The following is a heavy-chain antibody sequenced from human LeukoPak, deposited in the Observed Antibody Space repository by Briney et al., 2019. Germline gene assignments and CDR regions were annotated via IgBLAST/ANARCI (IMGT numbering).Heavy chain of an antibody. V-gene: IGHV1-18*01. J-gene: IGHJ4*02. CDR2: ISAYNGNT. D-gene: IGHD6-13*01. CDR3: ARRGLGAAAGTGVFDY. CDR1: GYTFTSYG. Sequence: GASVKVSCKASGYTFTSYGISWVRQAPGQGLEWMGWISAYNGNTNYAQKLQGRVTMTTDTSTSTAYMELRSLRSDDTAVYYCARRGLGAAAGTGVFDYWGQGTLVTVSS.